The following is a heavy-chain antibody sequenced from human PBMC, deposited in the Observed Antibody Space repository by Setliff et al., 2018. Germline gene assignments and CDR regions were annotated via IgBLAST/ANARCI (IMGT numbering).Heavy chain of an antibody. Sequence: GESLTISCVASTFTFTNYAVTWVRQAPGKGLEWVASIHVSGDRTLYADSVKGRFTISRDNSRNTLYLQMNSLRVEDTASYYCARDPNGDYVGAFDPWGQGILVTVSS. CDR1: TFTFTNYA. J-gene: IGHJ5*02. D-gene: IGHD3-16*01. CDR3: ARDPNGDYVGAFDP. V-gene: IGHV3-23*01. CDR2: IHVSGDRT.